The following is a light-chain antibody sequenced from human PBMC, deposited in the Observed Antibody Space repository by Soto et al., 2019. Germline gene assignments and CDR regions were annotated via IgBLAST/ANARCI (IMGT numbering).Light chain of an antibody. CDR1: QSVSSSY. J-gene: IGKJ4*01. V-gene: IGKV3-20*01. CDR3: QQYGSSPLT. Sequence: EIVVTQSPGTLSLSPGERATLSCRASQSVSSSYLAWYQQKPGQAPRLRIYGASSRATGLPDRFSGSGSGTDFSITVSTLEPEDFAVYYCQQYGSSPLTFGGGTKVEIK. CDR2: GAS.